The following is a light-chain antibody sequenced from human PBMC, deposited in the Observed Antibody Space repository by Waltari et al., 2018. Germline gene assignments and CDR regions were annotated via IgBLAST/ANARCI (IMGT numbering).Light chain of an antibody. CDR1: NSNIVAIQV. CDR3: QSYDNILQGCV. CDR2: GSS. V-gene: IGLV1-40*02. Sequence: QSVLTQPPSVSGAPGQRVTLSCIGANSNIVAIQVHWYQKSPGAAPKLLMYGSSNRPAGVPDRFSGSKSDTSASLVITDLQVEDEGDFYCQSYDNILQGCVFGTGTKVIV. J-gene: IGLJ1*01.